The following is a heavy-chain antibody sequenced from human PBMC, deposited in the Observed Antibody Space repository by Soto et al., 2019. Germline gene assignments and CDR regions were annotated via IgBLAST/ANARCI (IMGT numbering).Heavy chain of an antibody. CDR3: ARYNWNYGVDP. CDR1: GGSISSYY. CDR2: IYYSGST. Sequence: SETLSLTCTVSGGSISSYYWSWIRQPPGKGPEWIGYIYYSGSTNYNPSLKSRVTISVDTSKNQFSLKLSSVTAADTAVYYCARYNWNYGVDPWGQGTLVTVSS. D-gene: IGHD1-7*01. J-gene: IGHJ5*02. V-gene: IGHV4-59*01.